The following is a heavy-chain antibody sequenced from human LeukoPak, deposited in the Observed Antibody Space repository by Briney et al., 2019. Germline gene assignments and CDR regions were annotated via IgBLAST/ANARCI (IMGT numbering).Heavy chain of an antibody. Sequence: GGSLRLSCAASGFIVSSYYMTWVRQAPGKGLEWVSVIYSGGSTYYADSMKGRFAISRDRSKNTIFLQMNSLRVEDTAVYYCARSYSNHRFGMDVWGLGTTVTVS. CDR3: ARSYSNHRFGMDV. CDR1: GFIVSSYY. V-gene: IGHV3-66*01. CDR2: IYSGGST. D-gene: IGHD4-11*01. J-gene: IGHJ6*02.